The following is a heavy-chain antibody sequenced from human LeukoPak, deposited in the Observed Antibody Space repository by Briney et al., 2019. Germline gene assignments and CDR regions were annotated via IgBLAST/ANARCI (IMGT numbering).Heavy chain of an antibody. D-gene: IGHD1-7*01. CDR2: IYYSGST. J-gene: IGHJ6*03. V-gene: IGHV4-59*01. Sequence: PSETLSLTCTVSGGSISSYYWSWIRQPPGKGLEWIGYIYYSGSTNYNPSLKSRVTISVDTSKIQFSLKLSSVTAADTAVYYCARVHWNYGGYYYYSMDVWGKGTTVTVSS. CDR3: ARVHWNYGGYYYYSMDV. CDR1: GGSISSYY.